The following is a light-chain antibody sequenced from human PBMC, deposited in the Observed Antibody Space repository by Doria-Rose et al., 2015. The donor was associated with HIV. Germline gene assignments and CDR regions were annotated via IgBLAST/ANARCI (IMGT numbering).Light chain of an antibody. CDR2: AAS. J-gene: IGKJ1*01. CDR1: QSISSY. Sequence: QSPSSLSASVGDRVTITCRASQSISSYLNWYQQKPGKAPKLLIYAASSLQSGVPSRFSGSGSGTDLTLTISSLQPEDFATYYCQQSYSTPWTFGQGTKVEIK. CDR3: QQSYSTPWT. V-gene: IGKV1-39*01.